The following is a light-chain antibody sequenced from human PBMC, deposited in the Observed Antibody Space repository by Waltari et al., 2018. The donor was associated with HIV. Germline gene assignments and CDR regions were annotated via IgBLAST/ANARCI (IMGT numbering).Light chain of an antibody. CDR2: KDS. Sequence: YELTQPPSVSVSPGQTARITCSGDALPKQYAYWYQQKPGQAPVLVIYKDSERPSGIPERFSGSSSGTTVTLTISGVQAEDEADYYCQSADSSGTYVFGTGTKVTVL. J-gene: IGLJ1*01. V-gene: IGLV3-25*03. CDR1: ALPKQY. CDR3: QSADSSGTYV.